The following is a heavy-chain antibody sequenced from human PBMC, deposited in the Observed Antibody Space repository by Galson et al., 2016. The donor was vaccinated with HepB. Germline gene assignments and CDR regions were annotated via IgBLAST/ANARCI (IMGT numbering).Heavy chain of an antibody. CDR2: IYWHDDK. V-gene: IGHV2-5*01. D-gene: IGHD3-22*01. Sequence: PALVKPTQTLTLTCTFSGFSLSTSGVGVGWIRQPPGKALEWLAFIYWHDDKHYSPTPKSRLTITKDTSKNQVVLTMTNMDPVDTATYYCAHIEYYYDSSGYYSEYFQHWGQGTLVTVSS. CDR3: AHIEYYYDSSGYYSEYFQH. CDR1: GFSLSTSGVG. J-gene: IGHJ1*01.